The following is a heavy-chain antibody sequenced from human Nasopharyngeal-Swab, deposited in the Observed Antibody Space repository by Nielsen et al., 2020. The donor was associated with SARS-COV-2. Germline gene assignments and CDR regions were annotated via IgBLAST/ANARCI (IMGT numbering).Heavy chain of an antibody. CDR1: GFTFDDYG. D-gene: IGHD2-15*01. V-gene: IGHV3-20*01. Sequence: GESLKISCAASGFTFDDYGMSWVRQAPGKGLEWVSGINWNGGSTGYADSVKGRFTISRDNAKNSLYLQMNSLRAEDTALYHCAREGGYCSGGNCPYYGMDVWGQGTTVTVSS. CDR3: AREGGYCSGGNCPYYGMDV. J-gene: IGHJ6*02. CDR2: INWNGGST.